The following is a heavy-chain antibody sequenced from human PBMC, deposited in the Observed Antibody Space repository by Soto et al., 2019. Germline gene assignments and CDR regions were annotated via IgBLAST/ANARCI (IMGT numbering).Heavy chain of an antibody. CDR2: IKQDGSEK. J-gene: IGHJ4*02. CDR3: ARDERGSTPLAY. D-gene: IGHD2-2*01. Sequence: GGSLRLSCAASGFTVSTYWMSWVRQAPGQGLEWVANIKQDGSEKYYVDSVKGRFTISRDNAKNSLYLQMNSLRAEDTAVYYCARDERGSTPLAYWGQGTLVTVSS. CDR1: GFTVSTYW. V-gene: IGHV3-7*03.